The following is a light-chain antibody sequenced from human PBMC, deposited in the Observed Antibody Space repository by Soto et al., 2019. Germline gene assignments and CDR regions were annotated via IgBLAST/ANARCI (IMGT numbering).Light chain of an antibody. J-gene: IGLJ1*01. CDR3: SSYTSSSTLP. Sequence: QSALTQPASVSGSPGQSITISCTGTSSDVGGYNYVSWYQQHPGKAPKLMIYEVSNRPSGVSNRFSGSTSGNTASLTISGLQAEDEADYYCSSYTSSSTLPFGTGTKVTVL. CDR1: SSDVGGYNY. V-gene: IGLV2-14*01. CDR2: EVS.